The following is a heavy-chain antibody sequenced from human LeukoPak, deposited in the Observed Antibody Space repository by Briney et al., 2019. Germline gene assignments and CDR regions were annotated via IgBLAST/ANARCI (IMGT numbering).Heavy chain of an antibody. CDR1: GGSISSSSYY. J-gene: IGHJ3*02. CDR2: IYYSGST. D-gene: IGHD4-23*01. V-gene: IGHV4-39*01. CDR3: ARHGTMVVAFDI. Sequence: SETLSLTCIVSGGSISSSSYYWGWIRQPPGKGLEWIGSIYYSGSTYYNPSLKSRVTISVDTSKNQFSLKLSSVTAADTAVYYCARHGTMVVAFDIWGQGTMVTVSS.